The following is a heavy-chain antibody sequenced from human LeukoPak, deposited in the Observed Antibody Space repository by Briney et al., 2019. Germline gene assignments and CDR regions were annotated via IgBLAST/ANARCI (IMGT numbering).Heavy chain of an antibody. CDR2: VYYSGST. V-gene: IGHV4-59*08. J-gene: IGHJ6*02. D-gene: IGHD3-10*01. Sequence: PSETLSLTCTVSAGSISSYYWSWIRQPPGKGLEWIGYVYYSGSTNYNPSLKSRLTILVDTSKNQFSLILRSVTAADTAVYYCARHRFTMVRGVGSMDVWGQGITVTISS. CDR1: AGSISSYY. CDR3: ARHRFTMVRGVGSMDV.